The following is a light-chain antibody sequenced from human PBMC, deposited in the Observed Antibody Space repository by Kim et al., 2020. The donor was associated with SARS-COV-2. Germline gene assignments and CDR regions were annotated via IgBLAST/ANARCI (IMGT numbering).Light chain of an antibody. V-gene: IGKV3-15*01. CDR2: GAS. CDR3: QQYNNWGT. Sequence: EILMTQSPAPLSVSPGETATLSCRASQTISNNLAWYQQKPGQAPRLLIYGASTRATGIPARFSGSGSGTEFTLTVSSLQSEDFAVYYCQQYNNWGTFGQGTKVDIK. CDR1: QTISNN. J-gene: IGKJ1*01.